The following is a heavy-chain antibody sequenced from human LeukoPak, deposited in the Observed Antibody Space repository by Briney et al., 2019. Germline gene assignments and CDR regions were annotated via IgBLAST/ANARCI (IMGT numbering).Heavy chain of an antibody. Sequence: GRSLRPSCAPSGFTFSTFSMSWVRQAPGKWLEWVANIKRDGSEKYYVDSVKGRFTFSRDHAKNSLSLQMNSMRAEDTAVYYCARDVGIVGAVDAFDIWGQGTMVTVSS. D-gene: IGHD1-26*01. V-gene: IGHV3-7*04. J-gene: IGHJ3*02. CDR1: GFTFSTFS. CDR3: ARDVGIVGAVDAFDI. CDR2: IKRDGSEK.